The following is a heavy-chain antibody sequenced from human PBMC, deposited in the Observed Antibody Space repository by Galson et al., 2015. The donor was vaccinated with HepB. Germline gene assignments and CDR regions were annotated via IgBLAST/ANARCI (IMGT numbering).Heavy chain of an antibody. CDR1: GYTFTSYY. Sequence: SVKVSCKASGYTFTSYYMHWVRQAPGQGLEWMGIINPSGGSTSYAQKFQGRVTMTRDTSTSTVYMELSSLRSEDTAVYYCASGPPVPLSDYGDYVDLPPAEYFQHWGQGTLVTVSS. J-gene: IGHJ1*01. CDR3: ASGPPVPLSDYGDYVDLPPAEYFQH. D-gene: IGHD4-17*01. CDR2: INPSGGST. V-gene: IGHV1-46*01.